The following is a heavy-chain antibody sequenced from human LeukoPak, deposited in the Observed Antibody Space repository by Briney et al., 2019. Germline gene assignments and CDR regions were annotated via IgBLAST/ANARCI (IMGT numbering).Heavy chain of an antibody. D-gene: IGHD2/OR15-2a*01. J-gene: IGHJ4*02. CDR3: SEGYFEPFDH. V-gene: IGHV4-59*02. CDR2: LSYTGKT. CDR1: GVSVSTSH. Sequence: EPSETLSLTCNVSGVSVSTSHWNWIRQRPGKGLEWIGCLSYTGKTDYNPSLKSRVSISLGSSNNHFSLKLTSVTAAHTAVYYCSEGYFEPFDHWGQGILVTVSS.